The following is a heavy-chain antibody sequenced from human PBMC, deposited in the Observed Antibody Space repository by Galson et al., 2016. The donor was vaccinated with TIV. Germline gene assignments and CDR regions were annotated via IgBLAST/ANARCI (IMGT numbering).Heavy chain of an antibody. Sequence: TLSLTCTVSGDSSDSGPYYWRWIRQPAGKGLEWIGNIFTSGSVNDNPSLRSRVTFSIDTSETQSSLRLTSVTAADTAVYYCARGRRPEKFVSWGQGKLVTVSS. V-gene: IGHV4-61*09. J-gene: IGHJ4*02. D-gene: IGHD1-14*01. CDR2: IFTSGSV. CDR3: ARGRRPEKFVS. CDR1: GDSSDSGPYY.